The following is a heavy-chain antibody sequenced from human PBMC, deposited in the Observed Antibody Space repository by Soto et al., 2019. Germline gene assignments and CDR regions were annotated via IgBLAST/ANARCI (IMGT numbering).Heavy chain of an antibody. CDR3: ARDKQYQLRYAYNWLDP. CDR1: GYTLTELS. J-gene: IGHJ5*02. D-gene: IGHD2-2*02. CDR2: FDPEDGET. V-gene: IGHV1-24*01. Sequence: ASVKVSCKVSGYTLTELSMHWVRQAPGKGLEWMGGFDPEDGETIYAQKFQGRVTMTEDTSTDTAYMELSSLRSEDTAVYYCARDKQYQLRYAYNWLDPWGQGTLVTVSS.